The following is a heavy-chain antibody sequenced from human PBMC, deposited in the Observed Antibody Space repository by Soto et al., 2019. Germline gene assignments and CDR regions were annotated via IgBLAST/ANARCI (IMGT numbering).Heavy chain of an antibody. CDR1: GGTFSSYA. Sequence: ASVKVSCKASGGTFSSYAISWVRQAPGQGLEWMGGFIPIFGTANYAQKFQGRVTITADESTSTAYMELSSLRSEDTAVYYCARDQGVSYCTNGVCYSRPYGMDVWGQGTTVTVSS. CDR2: FIPIFGTA. CDR3: ARDQGVSYCTNGVCYSRPYGMDV. J-gene: IGHJ6*02. D-gene: IGHD2-8*01. V-gene: IGHV1-69*13.